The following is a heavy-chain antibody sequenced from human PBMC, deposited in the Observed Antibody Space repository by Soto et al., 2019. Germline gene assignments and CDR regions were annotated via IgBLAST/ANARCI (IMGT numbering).Heavy chain of an antibody. CDR3: ARGWGYQLLLRNYYYYMDV. J-gene: IGHJ6*03. CDR1: GGSFSGYY. CDR2: INHSGST. V-gene: IGHV4-34*01. D-gene: IGHD2-2*01. Sequence: QVQLQQWGAGLLKPSETLSLTCAVYGGSFSGYYWSWIRQPPGKGLEWIGEINHSGSTNYNPSLKSRVTISVDTSKNQFSLNLSSVTAADTAVYYCARGWGYQLLLRNYYYYMDVWGKGTTVTVSS.